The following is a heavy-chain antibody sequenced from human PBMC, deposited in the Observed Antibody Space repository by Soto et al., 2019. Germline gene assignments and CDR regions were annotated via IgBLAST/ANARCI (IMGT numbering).Heavy chain of an antibody. D-gene: IGHD6-19*01. V-gene: IGHV3-15*07. CDR1: GSTFVKPG. CDR3: TTDPPGYSSGWYYFDY. CDR2: IKSKTDGGTT. J-gene: IGHJ4*02. Sequence: GGSLGLSFPASGSTFVKPGRTWFRQAPGKGLEWVGRIKSKTDGGTTDYAAPVKGRFTISRDDSKNTLYLQMNSLKTEDTAVYYCTTDPPGYSSGWYYFDYWGQGTLVTVSS.